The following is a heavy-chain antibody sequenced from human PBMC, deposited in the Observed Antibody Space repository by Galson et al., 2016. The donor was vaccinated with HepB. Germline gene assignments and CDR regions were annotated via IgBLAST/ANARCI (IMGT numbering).Heavy chain of an antibody. V-gene: IGHV4-4*02. J-gene: IGHJ6*02. D-gene: IGHD2-15*01. CDR2: IYHSGST. CDR1: GGSISNGDW. Sequence: ETLSLTCAVSGGSISNGDWWTWVRQPPGKGLEWIGEIYHSGSTNSNPSLKSRVTISVDKSKNQFSLKLNSVTAADTAVYYCARAVVVTATGMYGMDVWGQGTTVTVSS. CDR3: ARAVVVTATGMYGMDV.